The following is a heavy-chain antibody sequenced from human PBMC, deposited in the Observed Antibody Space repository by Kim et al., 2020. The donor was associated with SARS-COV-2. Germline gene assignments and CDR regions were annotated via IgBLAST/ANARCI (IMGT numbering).Heavy chain of an antibody. D-gene: IGHD5-18*01. CDR2: ISYDGSNK. CDR3: ARDPGNPAMAPGYFDY. Sequence: GGSLRLSCAASGFTFSSYAMHWVRQAPGKGLEWVAVISYDGSNKYYADSVKGRFTISRDNSKNTLYLQMNSLRAEDTAVYYCARDPGNPAMAPGYFDYWGQGTLVTVS. V-gene: IGHV3-30*04. J-gene: IGHJ4*02. CDR1: GFTFSSYA.